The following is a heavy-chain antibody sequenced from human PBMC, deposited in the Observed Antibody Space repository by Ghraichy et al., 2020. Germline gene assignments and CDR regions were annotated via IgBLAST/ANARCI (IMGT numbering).Heavy chain of an antibody. CDR2: ISGSGGST. Sequence: GGSLRLSCAASGFTFSSYAMSWVRQAPGKGLEWVSAISGSGGSTYYADSVKGRFTISRDNSKNTLYLQMNSLRAEDTAVYYCAKDYNYDSSGYYPYNWFDPWGQGTLVTVSS. CDR3: AKDYNYDSSGYYPYNWFDP. J-gene: IGHJ5*02. V-gene: IGHV3-23*01. D-gene: IGHD3-22*01. CDR1: GFTFSSYA.